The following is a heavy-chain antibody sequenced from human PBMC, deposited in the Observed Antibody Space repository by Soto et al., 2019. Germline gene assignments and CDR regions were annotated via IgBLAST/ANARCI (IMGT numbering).Heavy chain of an antibody. CDR1: GFTFSDNY. D-gene: IGHD5-18*01. CDR3: ARQGYTVYYWVGS. Sequence: QVQLVESGGGWVKPGGSLRLSCAASGFTFSDNYMSWIRQAPGKGLEWVAHISGTGSTIYYADSVKGRFTISRDNAKNSVYLQMNGLRADDPAVYYCARQGYTVYYWVGSWGQGTLVTVSS. J-gene: IGHJ5*01. V-gene: IGHV3-11*01. CDR2: ISGTGSTI.